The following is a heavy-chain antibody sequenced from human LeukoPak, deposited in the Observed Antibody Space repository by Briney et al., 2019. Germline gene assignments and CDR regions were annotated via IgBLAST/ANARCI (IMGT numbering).Heavy chain of an antibody. CDR3: ARARGVVPAAMSGWFDP. Sequence: PSETLSLTCAVYGGSFSGYYWSWIRQPPGKGLEWIGEINHSGSTNYNPSLKSRVTISVDTSKNQFSLKLSSVTAADTAVYYCARARGVVPAAMSGWFDPWGQGTLVTVSS. D-gene: IGHD2-2*01. CDR2: INHSGST. V-gene: IGHV4-34*01. J-gene: IGHJ5*02. CDR1: GGSFSGYY.